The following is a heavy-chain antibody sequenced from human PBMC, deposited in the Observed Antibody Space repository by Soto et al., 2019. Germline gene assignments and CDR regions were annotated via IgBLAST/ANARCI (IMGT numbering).Heavy chain of an antibody. D-gene: IGHD3-3*01. V-gene: IGHV4-39*01. CDR3: ARLEGLATISDHFDH. CDR2: IYNSGLT. Sequence: QLQLQESGPGLVKPSETLSLTCTVSGGSISSSSYYWGWIRQPPGKGLGWIGSIYNSGLTYYNPSLKSRVTNSSDNSKSQFSLKLNSVSAADTAVYYWARLEGLATISDHFDHWGQGTLVTVSS. J-gene: IGHJ4*02. CDR1: GGSISSSSYY.